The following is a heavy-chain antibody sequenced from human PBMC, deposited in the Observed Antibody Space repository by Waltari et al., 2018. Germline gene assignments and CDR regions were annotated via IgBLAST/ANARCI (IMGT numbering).Heavy chain of an antibody. CDR3: ARDQPVRSSSWYRHFDY. CDR2: IKQDGSEK. V-gene: IGHV3-7*01. J-gene: IGHJ4*02. CDR1: GFTFSSYW. Sequence: EVQLVESGGGLVQPGGSLRLSCAASGFTFSSYWMSWVRQAPGKGLELVANIKQDGSEKYYVDSVKGRFTISRDNAKNSLYLQMNSLRAEDTAVYYCARDQPVRSSSWYRHFDYWGQGTLVTVSS. D-gene: IGHD6-13*01.